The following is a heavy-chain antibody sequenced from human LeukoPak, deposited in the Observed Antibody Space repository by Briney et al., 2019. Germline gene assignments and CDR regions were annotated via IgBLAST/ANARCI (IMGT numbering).Heavy chain of an antibody. D-gene: IGHD5-24*01. CDR2: IYYSGST. Sequence: PSETLSLTCTVSGGSISSYYWSWIRQPPGKGLEWIGYIYYSGSTNYNPSLKSRVTISVDTSKNQFSLKLSSVTAADTAAYYCARGSDGYNSLDFDYWGQGTLVTVSS. V-gene: IGHV4-59*01. CDR1: GGSISSYY. J-gene: IGHJ4*02. CDR3: ARGSDGYNSLDFDY.